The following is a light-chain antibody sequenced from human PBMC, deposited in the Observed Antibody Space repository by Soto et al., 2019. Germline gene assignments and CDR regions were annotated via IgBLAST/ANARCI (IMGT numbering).Light chain of an antibody. CDR2: AAS. CDR3: QQSYSAPYT. V-gene: IGKV1-39*01. J-gene: IGKJ2*01. Sequence: DIQMNQSPSSLSASVGDRVTITCRASQSIRNYLNWYQQKPGKAHKLLIYAASSLQSGVPSRFSGSGPGTDFTLTFSSLQPEDFATYYCQQSYSAPYTFGQGTKLEIK. CDR1: QSIRNY.